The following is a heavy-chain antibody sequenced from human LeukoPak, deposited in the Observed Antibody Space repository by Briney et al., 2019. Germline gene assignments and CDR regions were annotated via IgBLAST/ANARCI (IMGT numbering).Heavy chain of an antibody. V-gene: IGHV3-53*01. Sequence: PGGSLRLSCAASGFTVSSNYMSWVRQAPGKGLEWVSVIYSGGSTYYADSVKGRFTISRDNSKNTLYLQMNSLRAEDTAVYYCARAPGLVAGYFDYWGQGTLVTVSS. CDR1: GFTVSSNY. CDR2: IYSGGST. CDR3: ARAPGLVAGYFDY. J-gene: IGHJ4*02. D-gene: IGHD6-19*01.